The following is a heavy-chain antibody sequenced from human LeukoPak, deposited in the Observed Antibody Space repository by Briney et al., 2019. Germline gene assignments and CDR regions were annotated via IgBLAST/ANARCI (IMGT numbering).Heavy chain of an antibody. J-gene: IGHJ3*02. CDR1: GFTFSSYA. D-gene: IGHD3-16*01. CDR3: ARDHYVDAFDI. V-gene: IGHV3-30-3*01. Sequence: PGGSLRLSCAASGFTFSSYAMHWVRQAPGKGLEWVAVISYDGSNKYYADSVKGRFTISRDNSKNTLYLQMNSLRAGDTAVYYCARDHYVDAFDIWGQGTMVTVSS. CDR2: ISYDGSNK.